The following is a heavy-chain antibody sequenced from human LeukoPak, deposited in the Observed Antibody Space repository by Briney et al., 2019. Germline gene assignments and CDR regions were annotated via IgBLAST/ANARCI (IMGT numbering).Heavy chain of an antibody. J-gene: IGHJ3*02. CDR2: IISIGTTI. V-gene: IGHV3-48*03. Sequence: GGSLRHSPAHSGFKSCRYEMNSVRQAPGEGLGRVSYIISIGTTIYYADSVKGRFTISRDKTTNTLYLHMNRLRAADTAVYYCAREFGWLKTKEDAFDIWGQGTMVTVSS. D-gene: IGHD3-10*01. CDR1: GFKSCRYE. CDR3: AREFGWLKTKEDAFDI.